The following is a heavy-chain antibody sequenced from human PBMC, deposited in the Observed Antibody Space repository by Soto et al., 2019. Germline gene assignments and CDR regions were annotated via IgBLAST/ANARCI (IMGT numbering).Heavy chain of an antibody. CDR1: GYSFTSYW. CDR2: IDPSDSYT. D-gene: IGHD6-13*01. V-gene: IGHV5-10-1*03. CDR3: ARPVSYSSSPGEEYYYYGMDV. J-gene: IGHJ6*02. Sequence: EVQLVQSGAEVKKPGESLRISCKGSGYSFTSYWISWVRQMPGKGLEWMGRIDPSDSYTNYSPSFQGHVTISADKSISTAYLQWSSLKASDAAMYYCARPVSYSSSPGEEYYYYGMDVWGQGTTVTVSS.